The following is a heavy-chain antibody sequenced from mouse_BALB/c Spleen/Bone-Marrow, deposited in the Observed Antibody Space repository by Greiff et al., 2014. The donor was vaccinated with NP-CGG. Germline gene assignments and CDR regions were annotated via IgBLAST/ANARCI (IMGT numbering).Heavy chain of an antibody. Sequence: QFQLQQPGAELAKPGASVKMSCKASGYTFTTYWMHWIKQRPGQGLEWIGYINPSTGYTEYNQKFKDKATLTADKSSSTAYMQLSSLTSEDSAVYYCARRGYYGTNYDFDFWGQGTTLTVSS. CDR1: GYTFTTYW. CDR3: ARRGYYGTNYDFDF. CDR2: INPSTGYT. V-gene: IGHV1-7*01. J-gene: IGHJ2*01. D-gene: IGHD1-1*01.